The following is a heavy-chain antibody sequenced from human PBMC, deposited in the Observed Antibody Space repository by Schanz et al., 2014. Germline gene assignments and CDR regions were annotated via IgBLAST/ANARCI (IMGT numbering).Heavy chain of an antibody. CDR2: TSNDGSFT. V-gene: IGHV3-74*01. Sequence: EVQLVESGGGLVQPGGSLRLSCAASGFTFSDSWMHWVRQAPGKGLVWVSRTSNDGSFTTFADSVKGRFTISRDNAKNPLYLKMNSLRAEDTAVYYCVRDERVISGVWFDPWGQGTLVTVSS. CDR3: VRDERVISGVWFDP. J-gene: IGHJ5*02. CDR1: GFTFSDSW. D-gene: IGHD3-16*02.